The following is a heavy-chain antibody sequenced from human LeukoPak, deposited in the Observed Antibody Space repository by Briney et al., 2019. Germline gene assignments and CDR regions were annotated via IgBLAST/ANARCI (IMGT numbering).Heavy chain of an antibody. D-gene: IGHD1-1*01. CDR3: AREGTAGTNLNWFDP. CDR2: ISYSGST. J-gene: IGHJ5*02. Sequence: KSSETLSLTCTVSGSSISSYYWSWIPQPPGKGLEWIGYISYSGSTNFNPSLKSRVTISVDTSKNQFSLKLSSVTAADTAVYYCAREGTAGTNLNWFDPWGQGTLVTVSS. CDR1: GSSISSYY. V-gene: IGHV4-59*01.